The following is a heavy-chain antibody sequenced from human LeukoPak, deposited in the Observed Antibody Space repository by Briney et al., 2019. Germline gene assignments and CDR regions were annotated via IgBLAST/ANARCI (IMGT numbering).Heavy chain of an antibody. CDR2: IYYSGST. CDR1: GGSISSYY. Sequence: SETLSLTCTVSGGSISSYYWSWIRQPPGKGLEWIGYIYYSGSTNYNPSLKSRVTISVDTSKNQFSLKLSSVTAADTAVYYCARGRVVVVPAAITSRVLNNWFDPWGQGTLVTVSS. CDR3: ARGRVVVVPAAITSRVLNNWFDP. V-gene: IGHV4-59*12. D-gene: IGHD2-2*02. J-gene: IGHJ5*02.